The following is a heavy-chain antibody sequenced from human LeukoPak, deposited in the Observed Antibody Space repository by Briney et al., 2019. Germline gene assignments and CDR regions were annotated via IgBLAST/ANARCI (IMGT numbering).Heavy chain of an antibody. J-gene: IGHJ6*03. V-gene: IGHV4-4*02. D-gene: IGHD2-21*01. Sequence: NTSGTLSLTCAVSGGSISSSNWWSWVRQPPGKGLEWIGEIYHSGSTNYNPSLKSRVTISVDKSKNQFSLKLSSVTAADTAVYYCAREVRKHYYYYMDVWGKGTTVTVSS. CDR2: IYHSGST. CDR3: AREVRKHYYYYMDV. CDR1: GGSISSSNW.